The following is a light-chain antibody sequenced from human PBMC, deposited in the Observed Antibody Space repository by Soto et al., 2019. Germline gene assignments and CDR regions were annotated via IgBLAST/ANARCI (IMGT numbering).Light chain of an antibody. J-gene: IGKJ4*01. CDR1: QSVSNSH. CDR2: GVS. V-gene: IGKV3-20*01. Sequence: EIVLTQSPGTLSLSPGERATLSCRASQSVSNSHLAWHQQKPGQAPRLLIFGVSRRAAGIPDRFSGSGSGTDFTLTIYRLEPEDYAVYYCQQYGSSPLTFSGGTKVDIK. CDR3: QQYGSSPLT.